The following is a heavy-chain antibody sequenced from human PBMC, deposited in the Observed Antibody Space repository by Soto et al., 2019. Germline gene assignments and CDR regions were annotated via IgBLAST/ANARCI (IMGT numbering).Heavy chain of an antibody. V-gene: IGHV3-23*01. J-gene: IGHJ6*02. CDR3: AKGDGYDRIYYYYGMDV. CDR1: GFTFSSYA. Sequence: GGSLRLSCAASGFTFSSYAMSWVRQAPGKGLEWVSAISGSVGSTYYADSVKGRFTISRDNSKNTLYLQMNSLRAEDTAVYYCAKGDGYDRIYYYYGMDVWGQGTTVTVSS. CDR2: ISGSVGST. D-gene: IGHD6-13*01.